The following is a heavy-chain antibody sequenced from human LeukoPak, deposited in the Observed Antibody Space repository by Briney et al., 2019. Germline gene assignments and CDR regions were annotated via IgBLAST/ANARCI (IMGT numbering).Heavy chain of an antibody. J-gene: IGHJ5*02. Sequence: PGGSLRLSCAASGLTFSDYYMSWIRQAPGKGLEWVSYISSSGSTIYYADSVKGRFTISRDNAKNSLYLQMNSLRAEDTAVYYCAHRRYCSSTSCLPWGQGTLVTVSS. CDR2: ISSSGSTI. V-gene: IGHV3-11*01. CDR3: AHRRYCSSTSCLP. D-gene: IGHD2-2*01. CDR1: GLTFSDYY.